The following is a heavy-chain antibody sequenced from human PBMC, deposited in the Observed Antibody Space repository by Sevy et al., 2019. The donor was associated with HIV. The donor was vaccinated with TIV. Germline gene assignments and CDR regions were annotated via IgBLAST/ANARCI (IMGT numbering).Heavy chain of an antibody. Sequence: GGSLRLSCAASGFTFSSYWMHWVRQAPGKGLVWVSRINSDGSSTSYADSVKGRFTISRDNAKNTLYLQMNSLRAEDTAVYYCEREGGGSSRWLPLPFDYWGQGTLVTVSS. D-gene: IGHD6-19*01. CDR1: GFTFSSYW. V-gene: IGHV3-74*01. CDR2: INSDGSST. CDR3: EREGGGSSRWLPLPFDY. J-gene: IGHJ4*02.